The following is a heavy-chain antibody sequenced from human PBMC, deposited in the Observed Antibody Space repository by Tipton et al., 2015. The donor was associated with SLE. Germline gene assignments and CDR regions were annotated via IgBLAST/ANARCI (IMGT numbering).Heavy chain of an antibody. CDR1: GGSISSYY. V-gene: IGHV4-4*07. Sequence: TLSLTCTVSGGSISSYYWSWVRRPARKGLEWIGRIYISGSTNYNPSLKSRVTMSVDTSKNQFSLKLSSVTAADTAVYHCARGGCSGGSGGSCYPYYYGMDVWGQGTTVTVSS. D-gene: IGHD2-15*01. CDR3: ARGGCSGGSGGSCYPYYYGMDV. J-gene: IGHJ6*02. CDR2: IYISGST.